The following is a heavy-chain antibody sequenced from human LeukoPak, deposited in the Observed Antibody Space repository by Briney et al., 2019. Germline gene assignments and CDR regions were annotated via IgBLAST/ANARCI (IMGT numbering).Heavy chain of an antibody. V-gene: IGHV3-30-3*01. D-gene: IGHD3-3*01. CDR2: ISYDGSNK. CDR1: GFTFSSYA. CDR3: ARDGKSWYYDFWSGGAFDI. Sequence: PGGSLRLSCAASGFTFSSYAMHWVRQAPGKGLGWVAVISYDGSNKYYADSVKGRFTISRDNSKNTLYLQMNSLRAEDTAVYYCARDGKSWYYDFWSGGAFDIWGQGTMVTVSS. J-gene: IGHJ3*02.